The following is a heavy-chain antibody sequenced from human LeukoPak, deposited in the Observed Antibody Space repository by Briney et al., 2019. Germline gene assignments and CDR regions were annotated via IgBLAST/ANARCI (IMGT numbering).Heavy chain of an antibody. CDR2: IGTSGDT. J-gene: IGHJ4*02. Sequence: PGGSLRLSCAASGFTFSSYDMHWVRQATGKGLEWVSVIGTSGDTYYAGSVKGRFTISRDNSKNTLYLQMNSLRAEDTAVYYCARGLAVGLMDYWGQGTLVTVSS. CDR3: ARGLAVGLMDY. CDR1: GFTFSSYD. D-gene: IGHD6-19*01. V-gene: IGHV3-13*04.